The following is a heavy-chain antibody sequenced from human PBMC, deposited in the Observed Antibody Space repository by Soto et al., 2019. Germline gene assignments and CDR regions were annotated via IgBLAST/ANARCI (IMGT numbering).Heavy chain of an antibody. Sequence: QVQLQESGPGLVKPSQTLSLTCTVSGGSISSGGYYWSWIRQHPGKGLEWIGYIYYSGSTYYNPSLKSRVTISVDKSKNQFSLKLSSVTAADTAVYYCARGKVHYCSGGSCYFYYFDYWGQGTLVTVSS. J-gene: IGHJ4*02. D-gene: IGHD2-15*01. CDR3: ARGKVHYCSGGSCYFYYFDY. CDR1: GGSISSGGYY. V-gene: IGHV4-31*03. CDR2: IYYSGST.